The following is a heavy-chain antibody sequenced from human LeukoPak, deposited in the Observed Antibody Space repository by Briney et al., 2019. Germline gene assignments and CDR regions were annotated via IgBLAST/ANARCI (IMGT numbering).Heavy chain of an antibody. CDR2: INQDGSEK. CDR3: ARNYGGKGFDI. D-gene: IGHD4-23*01. V-gene: IGHV3-7*01. CDR1: GFTFNNYW. J-gene: IGHJ3*02. Sequence: GGSLRLSCVASGFTFNNYWMSWVRQAPGKGLEWVANINQDGSEKYYVDSVKGRFTVSRDNAKNSLYLQVNSLRADDTAVYYCARNYGGKGFDIWGQGTVVTVSS.